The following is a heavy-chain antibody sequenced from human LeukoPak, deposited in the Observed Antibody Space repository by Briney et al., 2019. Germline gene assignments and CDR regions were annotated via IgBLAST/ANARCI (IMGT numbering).Heavy chain of an antibody. D-gene: IGHD3-22*01. V-gene: IGHV3-23*01. J-gene: IGHJ4*02. CDR3: ANWYYYENGAYWC. CDR2: ISGSGGST. CDR1: GFTFSRYG. Sequence: GGTLRLSCVASGFTFSRYGMTWVRQAPGKGLQWVSAISGSGGSTYYADSVKGRFTISRDNSKNTLYLQMNSLRAEDTAVYYCANWYYYENGAYWCWGQGTLVSVSS.